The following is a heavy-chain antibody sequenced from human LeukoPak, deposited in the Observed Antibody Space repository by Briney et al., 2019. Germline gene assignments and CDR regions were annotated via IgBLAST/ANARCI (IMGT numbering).Heavy chain of an antibody. V-gene: IGHV4-34*01. J-gene: IGHJ5*02. Sequence: SETLSLTCAVYGGSFSGYYWSWIRQPPGKGLEWIGEINHSGSTNYNPSLKSRVTISVDTSKNQFSLKLSSVTAADTAVYYCATVARGGQWLVPWFDPWGQGTLVTVSS. CDR2: INHSGST. D-gene: IGHD6-19*01. CDR3: ATVARGGQWLVPWFDP. CDR1: GGSFSGYY.